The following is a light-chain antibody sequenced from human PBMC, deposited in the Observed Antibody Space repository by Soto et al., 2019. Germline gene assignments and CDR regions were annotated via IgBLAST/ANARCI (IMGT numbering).Light chain of an antibody. CDR3: QQYNSYSGT. CDR1: QSISSW. CDR2: DAS. V-gene: IGKV1-5*01. J-gene: IGKJ1*01. Sequence: DIQMTQSPSTLCASVGHRVTITLRASQSISSWLAWYQQKPGKAPKLLIYDASSLESGVPSRFSGSGSGTEFTLTISSLQPDDFATYYCQQYNSYSGTFGQGTKVDIK.